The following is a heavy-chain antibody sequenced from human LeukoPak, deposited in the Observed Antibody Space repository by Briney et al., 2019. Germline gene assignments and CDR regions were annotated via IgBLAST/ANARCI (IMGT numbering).Heavy chain of an antibody. D-gene: IGHD3-10*01. CDR3: ARATKNPNYYGSGLGYRPLGY. J-gene: IGHJ4*02. CDR1: GYTFSSYD. CDR2: MSPNGGNT. Sequence: ASVKVSCKASGYTFSSYDINWVRQATGQGLEWMGWMSPNGGNTGYAQKFQGRVTMTRNTSISTAYMELSSLRSEDTAVYYCARATKNPNYYGSGLGYRPLGYWGQGTLVTVSS. V-gene: IGHV1-8*01.